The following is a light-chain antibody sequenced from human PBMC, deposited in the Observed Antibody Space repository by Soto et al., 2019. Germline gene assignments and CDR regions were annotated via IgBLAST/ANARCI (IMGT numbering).Light chain of an antibody. CDR2: SAS. CDR3: QQGHNWPLT. V-gene: IGKV3-15*01. CDR1: QSISTE. Sequence: EIVMTQSPATLSVSPGERATLSCRASQSISTELAWYQQKPGQPPRLLIYSASTRATGVPARFTGSGSGSAFTLTISWLQSEDFAVYYCQQGHNWPLTFGQGTRLEI. J-gene: IGKJ2*01.